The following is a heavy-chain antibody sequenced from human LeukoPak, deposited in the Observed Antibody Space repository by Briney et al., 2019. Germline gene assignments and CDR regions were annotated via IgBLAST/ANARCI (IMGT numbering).Heavy chain of an antibody. Sequence: GGSLRLSCAASGFTVSSNYMSWVRQAPGKGLEWVSVIYSGGSTYYADSVKGRFTISRDDSKNTLYLQMNSLRADDTAVYYCARSCSGGSCYSTTYGMDVWGQGTTVTVSS. D-gene: IGHD2-15*01. J-gene: IGHJ6*02. CDR2: IYSGGST. V-gene: IGHV3-53*01. CDR1: GFTVSSNY. CDR3: ARSCSGGSCYSTTYGMDV.